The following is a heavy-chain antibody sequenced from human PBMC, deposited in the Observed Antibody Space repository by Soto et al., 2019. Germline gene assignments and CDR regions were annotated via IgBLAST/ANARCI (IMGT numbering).Heavy chain of an antibody. CDR3: VGSSSGSYRTGLDV. D-gene: IGHD3-10*01. J-gene: IGHJ6*02. CDR1: GFSFSSYA. Sequence: EVQLLESGGDLVQPGGSLRLSCAASGFSFSSYAMTWVRQPPGKGLEWVSGISATTYYADSVKGRFTISRDNPKNTVYLQMNSLRAEDTALYYCVGSSSGSYRTGLDVWGQGTTVTVSS. CDR2: ISATT. V-gene: IGHV3-23*01.